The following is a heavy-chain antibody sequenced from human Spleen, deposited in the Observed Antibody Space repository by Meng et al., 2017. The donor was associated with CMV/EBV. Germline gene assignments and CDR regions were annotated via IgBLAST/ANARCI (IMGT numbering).Heavy chain of an antibody. Sequence: GESLKISCVASGFTFSNYEMNWVRQAPGKGLEWVSYISSSGSTIYYADSVKGRFTISRDNAKNSLYLQMNSLRAEDTAVYYCARSLGGDYYGMDVWGQGTTVTVSS. CDR3: ARSLGGDYYGMDV. J-gene: IGHJ6*02. CDR1: GFTFSNYE. CDR2: ISSSGSTI. D-gene: IGHD4-23*01. V-gene: IGHV3-48*03.